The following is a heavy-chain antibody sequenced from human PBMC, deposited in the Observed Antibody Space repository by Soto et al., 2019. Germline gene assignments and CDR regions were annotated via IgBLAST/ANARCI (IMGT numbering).Heavy chain of an antibody. Sequence: EVQLLESGGGLVQPGGSLRLSCAASGFTFSSYAMSWVPQAPGKGLEWVSAISGSGGSTYYADSVKGRFTISRDSSKNTLYLQMNSLRAEDTAVYYRAKSGGDPWDYWGQGTLVTVSS. CDR2: ISGSGGST. CDR1: GFTFSSYA. D-gene: IGHD2-21*02. V-gene: IGHV3-23*01. J-gene: IGHJ4*02. CDR3: AKSGGDPWDY.